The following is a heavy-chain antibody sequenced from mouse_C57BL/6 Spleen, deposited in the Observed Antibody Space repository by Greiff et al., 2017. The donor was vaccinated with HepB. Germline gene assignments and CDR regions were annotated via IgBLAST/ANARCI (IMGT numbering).Heavy chain of an antibody. D-gene: IGHD1-1*01. CDR3: AMGGGTVVANYAMDY. CDR1: GYTFTDYY. J-gene: IGHJ4*01. V-gene: IGHV1-19*01. Sequence: EVQLQQSGPVLVKPGASVKMSCKASGYTFTDYYMNWVKQSHGKSLEWIGVINPYNGGTSYNQKFKGKATLTVDKSSSTADMELNSLTSEDSAVYYCAMGGGTVVANYAMDYWGQGTSVTVSS. CDR2: INPYNGGT.